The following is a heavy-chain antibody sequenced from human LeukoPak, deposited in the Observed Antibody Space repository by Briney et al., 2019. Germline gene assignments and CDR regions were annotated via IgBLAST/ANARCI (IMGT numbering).Heavy chain of an antibody. CDR1: GFTFSSYG. CDR3: CRDRVYCGSTSCYEYFDF. CDR2: IWYDGNNK. J-gene: IGHJ4*02. D-gene: IGHD2-2*01. Sequence: GGSLRLSCAASGFTFSSYGMHWVRQAPGKGLEGVAVIWYDGNNKYYTDSVKGRFTISRDNSKNTLYLQMNSLRAEYTAVYYCCRDRVYCGSTSCYEYFDFWGQRTLVTVSS. V-gene: IGHV3-33*01.